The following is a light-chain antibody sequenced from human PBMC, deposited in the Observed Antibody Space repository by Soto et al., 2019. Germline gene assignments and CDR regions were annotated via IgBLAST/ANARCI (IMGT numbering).Light chain of an antibody. J-gene: IGLJ3*02. CDR2: EVI. V-gene: IGLV2-14*01. CDR3: SSYTTTSTLV. CDR1: SSDVGAYNY. Sequence: QSVLTLPASLSASPGQSITISCAGTSSDVGAYNYVSWYQQHPGKAPKLIIYEVINRPSGVSDRFSGSKSGNTASLTISGLQTEDEADYYCSSYTTTSTLVFGGGTKLTVL.